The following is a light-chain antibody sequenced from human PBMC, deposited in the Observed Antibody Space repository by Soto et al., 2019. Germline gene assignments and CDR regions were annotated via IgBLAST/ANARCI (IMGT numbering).Light chain of an antibody. CDR3: QQANSFPPWT. J-gene: IGKJ1*01. CDR2: AAS. Sequence: DIQMTQSPCSVSAAVGDRVTITCRASQGISSWLACCQQNPGKAPKLLVYAASSLQSGVPSRFRGSGSGTDFTLTIRTLQPEDFATYYCQQANSFPPWTCGQVTKVEI. CDR1: QGISSW. V-gene: IGKV1-12*01.